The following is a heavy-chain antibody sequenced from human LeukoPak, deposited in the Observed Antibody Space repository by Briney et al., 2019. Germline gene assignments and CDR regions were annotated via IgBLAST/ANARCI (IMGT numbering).Heavy chain of an antibody. V-gene: IGHV4-39*01. CDR2: IYYSGST. CDR1: GGSISSSSYY. Sequence: SETLSLTCTVSGGSISSSSYYWGWIRQPPVKGLEWIGSIYYSGSTYYNPSLKSRVTISVDTSKNQFSLKLSSVTAADTAVYYCARHKDYYYSYMDVWGKGTTVTISS. CDR3: ARHKDYYYSYMDV. J-gene: IGHJ6*03.